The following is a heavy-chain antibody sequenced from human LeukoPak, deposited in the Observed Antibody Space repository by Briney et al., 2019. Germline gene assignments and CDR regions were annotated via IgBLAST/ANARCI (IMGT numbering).Heavy chain of an antibody. Sequence: ASVKVSCKASGYTFTSYSISWVRQAPGQGLEWMGWISAYNGNTNYAQKPQGRVTMTTDTSTSTAYMELRSLRSDDTAVYYCATNGLRYFDWLPRFDYWGQGTLVTVSS. CDR2: ISAYNGNT. D-gene: IGHD3-9*01. J-gene: IGHJ4*02. CDR3: ATNGLRYFDWLPRFDY. V-gene: IGHV1-18*01. CDR1: GYTFTSYS.